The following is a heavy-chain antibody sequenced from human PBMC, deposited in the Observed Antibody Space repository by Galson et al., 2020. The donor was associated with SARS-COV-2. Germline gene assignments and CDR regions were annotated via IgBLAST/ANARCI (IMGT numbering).Heavy chain of an antibody. CDR1: GFTFSTYS. V-gene: IGHV3-48*02. CDR3: ATFLVGDAKGLSDF. CDR2: LSRSSSTI. J-gene: IGHJ4*02. Sequence: GGSLRLSCVVSGFTFSTYSMNWVRQAPGKGLEWISYLSRSSSTIYYADSVKGRFTISRDNAKNSLFLQMQSLRDEDTAVYYCATFLVGDAKGLSDFWGQGTLVTVSS. D-gene: IGHD1-26*01.